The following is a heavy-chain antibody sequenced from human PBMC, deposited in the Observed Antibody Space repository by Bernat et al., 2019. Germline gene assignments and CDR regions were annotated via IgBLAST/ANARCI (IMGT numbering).Heavy chain of an antibody. CDR1: GYTFTSYY. D-gene: IGHD2-21*02. Sequence: QVQLVQSGAEVKKPGASVKVSCKASGYTFTSYYMHWVRQAPGQGLEWMGIINPSGGSTSYAQKFQGRVTMTRDTSTSTVYMELSSLRSEDTAVYYCAREGLVGVTAMARGTFDYWGQGTLVTVSS. CDR2: INPSGGST. CDR3: AREGLVGVTAMARGTFDY. J-gene: IGHJ4*02. V-gene: IGHV1-46*01.